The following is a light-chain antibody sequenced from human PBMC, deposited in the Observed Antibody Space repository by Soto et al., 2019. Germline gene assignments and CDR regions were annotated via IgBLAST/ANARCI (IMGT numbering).Light chain of an antibody. CDR2: DAS. Sequence: IVLTQSPATLSLSPGERATLSCRASQSVKTFLVWYQQRPGQAPRLLIHDASHRAAGIPARFSGSGFGTDFTLTISSIEPEDAAVYYCQQRSNWPPITFGQGTRLEIK. CDR1: QSVKTF. CDR3: QQRSNWPPIT. J-gene: IGKJ5*01. V-gene: IGKV3-11*01.